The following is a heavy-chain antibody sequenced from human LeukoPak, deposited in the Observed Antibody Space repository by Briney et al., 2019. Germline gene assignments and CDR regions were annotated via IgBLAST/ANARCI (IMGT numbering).Heavy chain of an antibody. D-gene: IGHD3-22*01. CDR2: ISAYNGNT. V-gene: IGHV1-18*01. Sequence: ASVKVSCKASGYTFTSYGISWVRQAPGQGLEWMGWISAYNGNTNYAQKLQGRVTMTTDTSTSTAYMELRSLRSDDTAVYYCAIDRGITMIVVANDYWGQGTLVTVSS. CDR1: GYTFTSYG. CDR3: AIDRGITMIVVANDY. J-gene: IGHJ4*02.